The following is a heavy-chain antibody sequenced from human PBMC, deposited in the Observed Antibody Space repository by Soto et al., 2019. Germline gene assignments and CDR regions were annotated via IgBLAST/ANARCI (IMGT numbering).Heavy chain of an antibody. J-gene: IGHJ6*02. CDR2: IIPIFGTA. CDR1: VGSFRSYA. V-gene: IGHV1-69*13. D-gene: IGHD3-3*01. Sequence: SVKVSCKASVGSFRSYAISWVRQAPGQGLEWVGGIIPIFGTANYAQKFQGRVTITADESTSTAYMELSSLRSEDTAVYYCARGAPITIFGVVTEGGDYYGMDVWGQGTTATVSS. CDR3: ARGAPITIFGVVTEGGDYYGMDV.